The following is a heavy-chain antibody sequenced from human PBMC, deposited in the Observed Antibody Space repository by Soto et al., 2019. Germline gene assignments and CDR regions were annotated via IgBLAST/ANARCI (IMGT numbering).Heavy chain of an antibody. CDR3: ARGQAIMIVVVGDY. Sequence: QVQLVQSGAEVKKPGASVKVSCKASGYTFTSYGISWVRQAPGQGLEWMGWISAYNGNTNYAQKLQGRATRTTDTSTSTAYGERRSLRSDGTAVYYCARGQAIMIVVVGDYWGQGTVVTVSS. CDR2: ISAYNGNT. V-gene: IGHV1-18*01. J-gene: IGHJ4*02. D-gene: IGHD3-22*01. CDR1: GYTFTSYG.